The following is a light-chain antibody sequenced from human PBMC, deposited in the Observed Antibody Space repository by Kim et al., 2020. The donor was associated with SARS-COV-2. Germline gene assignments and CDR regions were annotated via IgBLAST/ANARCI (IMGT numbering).Light chain of an antibody. CDR1: NDNLGRQG. J-gene: IGLJ3*02. CDR3: SAWDISLNAVV. V-gene: IGLV10-54*01. CDR2: RNN. Sequence: QAGLTQPPSVSKDLRQTATLTCTGNNDNLGRQGAAWLQQHQGHPPKVLSDRNNNRRSGISERFSASRSGNTASLIITGLQSEDEADYYCSAWDISLNAVVFGGGTQLTVL.